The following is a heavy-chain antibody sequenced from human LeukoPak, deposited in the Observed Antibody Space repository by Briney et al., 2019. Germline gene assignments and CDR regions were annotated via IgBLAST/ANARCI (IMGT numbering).Heavy chain of an antibody. CDR2: IIPIFGTA. CDR3: ARAASWSPIGDSYYYMDV. J-gene: IGHJ6*03. CDR1: GGTFSSYA. D-gene: IGHD6-13*01. Sequence: ASVKVSCKASGGTFSSYAISWVRQAPGQGLEWMGGIIPIFGTANYAQKFQGRVTITADKSTSTVYMELSGLRSEDTAVYYCARAASWSPIGDSYYYMDVWGKGTTVAISS. V-gene: IGHV1-69*06.